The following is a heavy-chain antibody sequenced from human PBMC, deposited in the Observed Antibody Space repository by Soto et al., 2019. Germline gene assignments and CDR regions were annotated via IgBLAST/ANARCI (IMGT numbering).Heavy chain of an antibody. J-gene: IGHJ4*02. V-gene: IGHV4-59*01. CDR2: IYYSGST. D-gene: IGHD5-18*01. Sequence: SETLSLTCTVSGGSISSYYWSWIRQPPGKGLEWIGYIYYSGSTNYNPSLKSRVTISVDTSKNQFSLKLSSVTAADTAVYYRARAYSDGSPFAYWGQGTLIPVS. CDR3: ARAYSDGSPFAY. CDR1: GGSISSYY.